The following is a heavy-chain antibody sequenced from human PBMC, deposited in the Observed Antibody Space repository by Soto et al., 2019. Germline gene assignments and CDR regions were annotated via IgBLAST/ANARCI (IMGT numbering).Heavy chain of an antibody. CDR3: ARASSYCSSTSCNTGGFDY. CDR2: IIPILGIA. J-gene: IGHJ4*02. Sequence: GASVKVSCKASGGTFSSYTISWVRQAPGQGLEWMGRIIPILGIANYAQKFQGRVTITADKSTSTAYMELSSLRSEDTAVYYCARASSYCSSTSCNTGGFDYWGQGTLVTVSS. D-gene: IGHD2-2*02. CDR1: GGTFSSYT. V-gene: IGHV1-69*02.